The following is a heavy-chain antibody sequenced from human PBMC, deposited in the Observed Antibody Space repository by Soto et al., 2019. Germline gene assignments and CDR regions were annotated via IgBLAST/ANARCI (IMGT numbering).Heavy chain of an antibody. CDR2: ISSSSDTI. CDR3: ASRPYSSSWGVDY. CDR1: GFTLSTYT. V-gene: IGHV3-48*01. J-gene: IGHJ4*02. Sequence: EVQLVESGGGLVQPGGSLRLSCAASGFTLSTYTMNWVRQAPGKGLDWVSYISSSSDTIYYADSVEGRFTISIDNARNSLYLQMNSLRAEDTAVYYCASRPYSSSWGVDYWGQGTLVTVSS. D-gene: IGHD6-13*01.